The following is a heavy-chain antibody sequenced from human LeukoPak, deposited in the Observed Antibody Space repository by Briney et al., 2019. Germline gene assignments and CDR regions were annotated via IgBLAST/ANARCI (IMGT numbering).Heavy chain of an antibody. Sequence: GGSLRLSCAASGFTFSTYSLNWVRQAPGKGLEWVSSISSSSDYISYAALVQGRFIISRDNAKNSLYLQMNSLRAADTAVYYCARDPLDYGSGLFHFDYWGQGTLVTVSS. CDR2: ISSSSDYI. CDR3: ARDPLDYGSGLFHFDY. V-gene: IGHV3-21*01. D-gene: IGHD3-10*01. J-gene: IGHJ4*02. CDR1: GFTFSTYS.